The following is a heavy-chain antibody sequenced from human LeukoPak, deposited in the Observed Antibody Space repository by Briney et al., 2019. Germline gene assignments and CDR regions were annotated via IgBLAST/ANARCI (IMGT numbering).Heavy chain of an antibody. D-gene: IGHD3-3*01. J-gene: IGHJ5*02. V-gene: IGHV5-51*01. CDR3: ARQASRTMPPNWFDP. CDR1: GYSFTSYW. CDR2: IYPGDSDT. Sequence: GESLKISCKGSGYSFTSYWIGWVRQMPGKGLEWMGIIYPGDSDTRYSPSFQGQVTISADKSISTAYLQWSSLKASDTAMYYCARQASRTMPPNWFDPWGQGTLVTVSS.